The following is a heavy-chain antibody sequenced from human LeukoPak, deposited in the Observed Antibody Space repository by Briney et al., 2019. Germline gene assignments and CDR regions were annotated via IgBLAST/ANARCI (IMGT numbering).Heavy chain of an antibody. D-gene: IGHD2-2*03. Sequence: SETLPLTCTVSGGSISSYYWSWIRQPAGKGLEWIGRIYTSGSTNYNPSLKSRVTMSVDTSKNQFSLKLSSVTAADTAVYYCARDGYCSSTSCYHYYGMDVWGQGTTVTVSS. CDR1: GGSISSYY. CDR2: IYTSGST. V-gene: IGHV4-4*07. CDR3: ARDGYCSSTSCYHYYGMDV. J-gene: IGHJ6*02.